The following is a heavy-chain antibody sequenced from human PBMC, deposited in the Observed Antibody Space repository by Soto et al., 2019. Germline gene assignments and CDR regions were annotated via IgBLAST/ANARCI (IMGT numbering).Heavy chain of an antibody. V-gene: IGHV5-51*01. D-gene: IGHD1-26*01. CDR3: ATYRKSDYYYMDV. J-gene: IGHJ6*03. CDR2: IYPGDSDT. Sequence: PGESLKISCKGSGYSFTSYWIVWVRQMPGKGLEWMGIIYPGDSDTRYSPSFQGQVTISADKSISTAYLQWSSLKASDTAMYYCATYRKSDYYYMDVWXKGTTVNVS. CDR1: GYSFTSYW.